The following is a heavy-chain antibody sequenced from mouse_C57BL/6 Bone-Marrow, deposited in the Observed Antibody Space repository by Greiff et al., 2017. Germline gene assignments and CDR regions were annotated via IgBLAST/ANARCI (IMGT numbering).Heavy chain of an antibody. CDR1: GYSITRGYY. CDR2: ISYDGSN. J-gene: IGHJ2*01. D-gene: IGHD2-2*01. Sequence: ESGPGLVKPSQSLSLTCSVTGYSITRGYYWNWIRQFPGNKLEWMGYISYDGSNNYNPSLKNRISITRATSKNQFFLKLNSVTTEDTATYYCARGLRRGLYCDYWGQGTTLTVSS. CDR3: ARGLRRGLYCDY. V-gene: IGHV3-6*01.